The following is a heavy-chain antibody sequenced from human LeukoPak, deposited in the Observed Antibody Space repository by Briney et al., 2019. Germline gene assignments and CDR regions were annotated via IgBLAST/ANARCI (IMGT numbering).Heavy chain of an antibody. J-gene: IGHJ5*02. Sequence: SETLSLTCTVSGGSISSYYWSWIRQPPGKGLEWIGYIYYSGSTNYNPSLKSRVTISVDTSRNQFSLKLSSVTAADTAVYYCARALGYCSSTSCYGGRYWFDPWGQGTLVTVSS. CDR3: ARALGYCSSTSCYGGRYWFDP. CDR2: IYYSGST. CDR1: GGSISSYY. V-gene: IGHV4-59*08. D-gene: IGHD2-2*01.